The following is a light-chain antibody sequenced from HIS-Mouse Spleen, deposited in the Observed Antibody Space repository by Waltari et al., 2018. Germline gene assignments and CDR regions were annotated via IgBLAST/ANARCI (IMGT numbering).Light chain of an antibody. Sequence: QSVLTQPPSASGTPGQRVTISCSGSSSNIGSNYVYWYQQLPGTAPKLLIYRNNQRPSGVPDRVPGSKSGTSASLAISGLRSEDEADYYCAAWDDSLSGPVFGGGTKLTVL. CDR1: SSNIGSNY. J-gene: IGLJ3*02. CDR2: RNN. V-gene: IGLV1-47*01. CDR3: AAWDDSLSGPV.